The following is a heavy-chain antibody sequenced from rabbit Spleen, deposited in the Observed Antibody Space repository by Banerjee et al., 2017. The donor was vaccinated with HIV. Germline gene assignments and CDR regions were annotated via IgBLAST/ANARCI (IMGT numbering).Heavy chain of an antibody. CDR2: IVGGTYGTT. J-gene: IGHJ4*01. CDR3: ARLDNSHTGFDL. D-gene: IGHD7-1*01. V-gene: IGHV1S45*01. CDR1: GFSFSSSYY. Sequence: QEQLVESGGGLVQPEGSLTLTCTASGFSFSSSYYMCWVRQAPGKGLEWIACIVGGTYGTTYYATWAKGQFTISKTSTTVTLQMTSLTAADTASYFCARLDNSHTGFDLWGPGTLVTVS.